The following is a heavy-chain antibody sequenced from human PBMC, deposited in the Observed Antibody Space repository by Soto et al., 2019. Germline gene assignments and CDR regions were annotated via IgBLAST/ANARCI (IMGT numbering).Heavy chain of an antibody. CDR2: IYYSGST. CDR1: GGSISSYY. J-gene: IGHJ4*02. D-gene: IGHD3-10*01. V-gene: IGHV4-59*01. CDR3: ARDRGKRWLQIFDY. Sequence: SETLSLTCTVSGGSISSYYWSWIRQPPGKGLEWIGYIYYSGSTNYSPSLKSRVTISVDTSKNQFSLKLSSVTAADTAVYYCARDRGKRWLQIFDYWGQGTLVTVSS.